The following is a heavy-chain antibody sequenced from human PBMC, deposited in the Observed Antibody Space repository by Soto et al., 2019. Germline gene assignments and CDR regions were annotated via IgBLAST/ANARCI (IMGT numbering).Heavy chain of an antibody. CDR3: ARESGGATATLDYYYFYMDV. CDR1: GDTFNDYY. CDR2: INPNGGVT. Sequence: QVQLVQSGAEVKKPGASVTVSCRSSGDTFNDYYIHWVRQAPGQGLKWIGWINPNGGVTKYAQKFQGWVTMTRDTSIRTVYMQLSRLRSDDTAVYYCARESGGATATLDYYYFYMDVWGTGTTVTVSS. V-gene: IGHV1-2*04. D-gene: IGHD5-12*01. J-gene: IGHJ6*03.